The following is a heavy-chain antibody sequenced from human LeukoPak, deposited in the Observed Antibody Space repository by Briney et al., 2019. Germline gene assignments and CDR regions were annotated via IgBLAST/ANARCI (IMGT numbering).Heavy chain of an antibody. V-gene: IGHV4-4*07. CDR3: ARVTTTYYYGSGSYAAYYYYMDV. Sequence: SETLSLTCTVSGGSISSYYWSWIRQPAGKGLEWIGRIYTSGSTNYNPSLKSRVTMSVDTSKNQFSLKLSSVTAADTAVYYCARVTTTYYYGSGSYAAYYYYMDVWGKGTTVTISS. CDR2: IYTSGST. D-gene: IGHD3-10*01. CDR1: GGSISSYY. J-gene: IGHJ6*03.